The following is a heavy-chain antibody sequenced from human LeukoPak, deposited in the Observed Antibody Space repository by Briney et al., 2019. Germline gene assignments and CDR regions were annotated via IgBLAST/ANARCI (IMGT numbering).Heavy chain of an antibody. Sequence: PGRSLRLSCAASGFTFTTFGIHWVRQAPGKGLEWVAAISPDGNIEYYTDSVKGRFTISRDNSKNMIYLQMNSLGGEDSAVYYCAKINNDDDYWGQGTLVTVSS. CDR2: ISPDGNIE. V-gene: IGHV3-30*18. D-gene: IGHD1/OR15-1a*01. J-gene: IGHJ4*02. CDR3: AKINNDDDY. CDR1: GFTFTTFG.